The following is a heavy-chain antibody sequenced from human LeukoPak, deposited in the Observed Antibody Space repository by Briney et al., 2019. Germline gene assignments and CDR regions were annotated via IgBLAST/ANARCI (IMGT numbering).Heavy chain of an antibody. CDR2: IYHSGST. J-gene: IGHJ2*01. D-gene: IGHD3-22*01. CDR3: ARRDSPFDL. V-gene: IGHV4-59*01. CDR1: RASISIYY. Sequence: PSETLSLTCTVSRASISIYYWSWIWQPPGKGLEWIGYIYHSGSTNYNPSLKSRVTISVDTSKKQFSLKVRSVTAADTAVYYCARRDSPFDLWGRGTLVTVS.